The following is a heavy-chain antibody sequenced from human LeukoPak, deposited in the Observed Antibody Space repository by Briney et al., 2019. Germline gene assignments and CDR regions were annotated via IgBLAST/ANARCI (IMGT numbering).Heavy chain of an antibody. Sequence: PSQTLSLTCTVSGGSISSGSYYWSWIRQPAGKGLEWIGRICTSGSTNYNPSLKSRVTIPVDTSKNQFSLKLSSVTAADTAVYYCARDPDYSSSWERFDPWGQGTLVTVSS. CDR1: GGSISSGSYY. J-gene: IGHJ5*02. V-gene: IGHV4-61*02. CDR2: ICTSGST. CDR3: ARDPDYSSSWERFDP. D-gene: IGHD6-13*01.